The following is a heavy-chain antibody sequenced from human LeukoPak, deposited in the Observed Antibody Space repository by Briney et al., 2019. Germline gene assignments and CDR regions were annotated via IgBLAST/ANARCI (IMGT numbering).Heavy chain of an antibody. V-gene: IGHV4-59*01. CDR1: GESISGFY. CDR3: ARTRQWLGRFDP. D-gene: IGHD6-19*01. Sequence: SETLSLTCTVSGESISGFYWTWIRQPPGKGLEWIGYIYYSGSTNYNPSLKSRVTISVDTSKNQFSLKLSSVTAADTAVYYCARTRQWLGRFDPWGQGTLVTVSS. J-gene: IGHJ5*02. CDR2: IYYSGST.